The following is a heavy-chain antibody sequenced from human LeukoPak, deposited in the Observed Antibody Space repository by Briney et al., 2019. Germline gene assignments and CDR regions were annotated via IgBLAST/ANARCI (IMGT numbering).Heavy chain of an antibody. CDR3: ARVYYGSGSYYNAPGY. D-gene: IGHD3-10*01. J-gene: IGHJ4*02. V-gene: IGHV1-18*01. CDR1: GYTFTSYG. Sequence: ALVKVSCKASGYTFTSYGISWVRQAPGQGLEWMGWISAYNGNTNYAQKLQGRVTMTRDTSISTAYMELSRLRSDDTAVYYCARVYYGSGSYYNAPGYWGQGTLVTVSS. CDR2: ISAYNGNT.